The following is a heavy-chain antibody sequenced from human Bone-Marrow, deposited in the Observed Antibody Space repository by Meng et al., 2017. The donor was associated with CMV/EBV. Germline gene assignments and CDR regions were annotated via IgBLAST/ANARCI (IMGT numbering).Heavy chain of an antibody. Sequence: GSLRLSCAVYGGSFSGYYWSWIRQPPGKGLEWIGEINHSGSTNYNPSLKSRVTISVDTSKNQFSLKLSSVTAADTAVYYCARIDTAMDHDAFDIWGQGTMVTVSS. CDR1: GGSFSGYY. V-gene: IGHV4-34*01. D-gene: IGHD5-18*01. J-gene: IGHJ3*02. CDR3: ARIDTAMDHDAFDI. CDR2: INHSGST.